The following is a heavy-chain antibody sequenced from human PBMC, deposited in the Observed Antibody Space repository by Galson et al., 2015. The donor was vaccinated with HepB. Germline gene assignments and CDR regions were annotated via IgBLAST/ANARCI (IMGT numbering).Heavy chain of an antibody. V-gene: IGHV3-30*03. CDR1: GFTFSNYG. Sequence: SLRLSCAASGFTFSNYGMHWVRQAPGKGLEWVAVISYDGSKTYADSVKGRFTISRDNSKSTLYLDMNSLRFKDTSRYYCARVRINNLDYWGQGTLVTVSS. J-gene: IGHJ4*02. D-gene: IGHD1/OR15-1a*01. CDR2: ISYDGSK. CDR3: ARVRINNLDY.